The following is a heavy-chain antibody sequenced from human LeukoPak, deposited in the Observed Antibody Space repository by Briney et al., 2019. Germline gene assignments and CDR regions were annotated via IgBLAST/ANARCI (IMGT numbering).Heavy chain of an antibody. J-gene: IGHJ4*02. V-gene: IGHV4-34*01. CDR2: INHSGST. CDR3: ARLSDSSTLFDY. D-gene: IGHD6-13*01. Sequence: PSETLSLTCAVYGGSFSGYYWSWIRQPPGKGLEWIGEINHSGSTNYNPSLKSRVTISVDTSKNQFSLKLSSVTAADTAVYYCARLSDSSTLFDYWGQGTLVTVSS. CDR1: GGSFSGYY.